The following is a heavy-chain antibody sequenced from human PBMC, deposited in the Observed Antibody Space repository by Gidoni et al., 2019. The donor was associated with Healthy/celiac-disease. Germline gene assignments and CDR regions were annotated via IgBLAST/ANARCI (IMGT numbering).Heavy chain of an antibody. CDR1: GFSISTSGVG. V-gene: IGHV2-5*02. D-gene: IGHD6-13*01. Sequence: QITLKESGPTLVKPTQTLTLTCTFSGFSISTSGVGVGWIRQPPGKALEWLALIYWDDDKRYSPSLKSRLTITKDTSKNQVVLTMTNMDPVDTATYYCAHRRAGIAAAGDAFDIWGQGTMVTVSS. CDR2: IYWDDDK. CDR3: AHRRAGIAAAGDAFDI. J-gene: IGHJ3*02.